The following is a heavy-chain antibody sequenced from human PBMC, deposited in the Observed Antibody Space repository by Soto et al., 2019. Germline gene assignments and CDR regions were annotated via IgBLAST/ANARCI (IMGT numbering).Heavy chain of an antibody. CDR3: ARPNIWTPTHTQQLVRFWGFDP. CDR1: GFTFSSYW. V-gene: IGHV3-74*01. Sequence: GGSLRLSCAASGFTFSSYWMHWVRQAPGKGLVWVSRINSDGSSTSYADSVKGRFTISRDNAKNTLYLQMNSLRAEDTAVYYCARPNIWTPTHTQQLVRFWGFDPWGQGTLVTVSS. CDR2: INSDGSST. D-gene: IGHD6-13*01. J-gene: IGHJ5*02.